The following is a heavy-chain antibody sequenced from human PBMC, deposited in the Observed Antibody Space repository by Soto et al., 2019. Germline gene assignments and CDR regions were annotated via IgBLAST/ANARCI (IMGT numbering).Heavy chain of an antibody. V-gene: IGHV4-39*01. Sequence: PSETLSLTCTVSGGSISSSSYYWGWIRQPPGKGLEWIGSIYYSGSTYYNPSLKSRVTISVDTSKNQFSLKLSSVTAADTAVFYCACDSSGYYKDYYYYGMDVWGQGTTVTVSS. CDR2: IYYSGST. CDR3: ACDSSGYYKDYYYYGMDV. D-gene: IGHD3-22*01. J-gene: IGHJ6*02. CDR1: GGSISSSSYY.